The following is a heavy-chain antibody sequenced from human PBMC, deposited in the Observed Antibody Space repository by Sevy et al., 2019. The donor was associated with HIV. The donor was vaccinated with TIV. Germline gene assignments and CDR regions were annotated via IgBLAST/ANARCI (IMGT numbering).Heavy chain of an antibody. J-gene: IGHJ6*02. CDR3: RTDPGYSGYVEEVINYYYDGMDV. CDR2: IKGKLDGGTT. D-gene: IGHD5-12*01. Sequence: GGSLRLSCAASGFTFSNAWMSWVRRAPGKGLEWVGRIKGKLDGGTTDYAVPVKGRFSMSRDDSRKTLYLQMIRLKSEDTAVYYCRTDPGYSGYVEEVINYYYDGMDVWGQGTTVTVSS. V-gene: IGHV3-15*01. CDR1: GFTFSNAW.